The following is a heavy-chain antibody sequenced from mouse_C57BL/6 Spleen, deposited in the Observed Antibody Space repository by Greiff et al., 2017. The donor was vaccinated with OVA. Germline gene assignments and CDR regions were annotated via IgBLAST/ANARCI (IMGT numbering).Heavy chain of an antibody. V-gene: IGHV3-6*01. CDR2: ISYDGSN. J-gene: IGHJ2*01. CDR1: GYSITSGYY. Sequence: EVKVEESGPGLVKPSQSLSLTCSVTGYSITSGYYWNWIRQFPGNKLEWMGYISYDGSNNYNPSLKNRISITRDTSKNQFFLKLNSVTTEDTATYDCARAGLFDYWGQGTTLTVSS. D-gene: IGHD3-1*01. CDR3: ARAGLFDY.